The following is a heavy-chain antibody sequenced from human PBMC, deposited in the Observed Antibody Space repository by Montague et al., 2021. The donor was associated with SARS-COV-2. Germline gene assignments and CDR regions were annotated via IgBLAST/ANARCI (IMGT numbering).Heavy chain of an antibody. CDR3: ASPTYYYDSSGSDAFDI. CDR1: GGSISSSSYY. D-gene: IGHD3-22*01. CDR2: IYYSGST. V-gene: IGHV4-39*01. J-gene: IGHJ3*02. Sequence: SETLSFTCTVSGGSISSSSYYWGWIRQPPGKGLEWIGSIYYSGSTYYNPSLKSRVTISVDMSKNQFSLKLSSVTAADTAVYYCASPTYYYDSSGSDAFDIWGQGTMVTVSS.